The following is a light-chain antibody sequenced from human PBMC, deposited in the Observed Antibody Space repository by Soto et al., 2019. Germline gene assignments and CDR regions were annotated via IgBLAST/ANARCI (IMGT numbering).Light chain of an antibody. V-gene: IGLV2-14*01. CDR2: EVS. Sequence: QSVLAQPASVSGSPGQSITISCTGTSSDVGSYNYASWYQQHPGKAPKLMIYEVSDRPSGISSRFSGSKSGNTASLTISGLQTEDEADYYCSSYTSSSTLFGTGTKVTV. J-gene: IGLJ1*01. CDR3: SSYTSSSTL. CDR1: SSDVGSYNY.